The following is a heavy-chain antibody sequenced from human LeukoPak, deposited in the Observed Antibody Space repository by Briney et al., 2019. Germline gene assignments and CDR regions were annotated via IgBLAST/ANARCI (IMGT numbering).Heavy chain of an antibody. V-gene: IGHV3-23*01. J-gene: IGHJ4*02. CDR2: ISDNGGST. CDR3: AKAPSPGYCSSTSCYYDY. D-gene: IGHD2-2*01. Sequence: PGGSLRLSCAASGFTFSNYAMSWVRQAPGKGLHWVTAISDNGGSTYYADSVKGRFTISRDNSKNTLYLQMNSLRGDDTAVYHCAKAPSPGYCSSTSCYYDYWGQGTLVTVSS. CDR1: GFTFSNYA.